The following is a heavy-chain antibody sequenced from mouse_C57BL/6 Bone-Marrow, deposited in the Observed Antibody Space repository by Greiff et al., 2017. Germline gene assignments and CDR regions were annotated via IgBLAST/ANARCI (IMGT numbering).Heavy chain of an antibody. CDR3: TTEWITTVVYWYFDV. J-gene: IGHJ1*03. V-gene: IGHV14-4*01. Sequence: EVQLQESGAELVRPGASVKLSCTASGFNIKDDYMHWVKQRPEQGLEWIGWIDPENGDTEYASKFPGKATITADTSSNTAYLQLSSLTSEDTAVYYCTTEWITTVVYWYFDVWGTGTTVTVSS. D-gene: IGHD1-1*01. CDR2: IDPENGDT. CDR1: GFNIKDDY.